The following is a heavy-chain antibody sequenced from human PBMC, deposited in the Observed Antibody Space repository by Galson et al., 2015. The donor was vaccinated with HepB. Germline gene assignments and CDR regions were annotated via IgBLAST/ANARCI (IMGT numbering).Heavy chain of an antibody. CDR2: INTNTGNP. V-gene: IGHV7-4-1*02. J-gene: IGHJ4*02. CDR3: ARDCCTRTSCYASY. CDR1: GYTFTTYP. D-gene: IGHD2-2*01. Sequence: SVKVSCKASGYTFTTYPMYWVRQAPGQGLELMGWINTNTGNPTYAQGFTGRFVFSLDTSVNTAYLQISSLKAEDTAVYYCARDCCTRTSCYASYWGQGTLVTVSS.